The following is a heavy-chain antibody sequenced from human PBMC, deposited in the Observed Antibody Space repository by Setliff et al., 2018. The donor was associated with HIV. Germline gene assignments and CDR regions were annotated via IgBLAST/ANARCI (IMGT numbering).Heavy chain of an antibody. V-gene: IGHV1-46*01. CDR3: ARTPTAPDAFDI. CDR1: GYTFTSYY. Sequence: ASVKVSCKASGYTFTSYYMHWVRRAPGQGLEWMGIINSSGGSTSYAQKFQGRVTMTRDTSTSTVYMELSSLRSEDTAVYYCARTPTAPDAFDIWGQGAMVTVSS. J-gene: IGHJ3*02. CDR2: INSSGGST.